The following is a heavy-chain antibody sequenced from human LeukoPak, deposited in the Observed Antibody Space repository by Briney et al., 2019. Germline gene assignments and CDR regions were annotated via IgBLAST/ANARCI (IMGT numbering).Heavy chain of an antibody. CDR2: MNPNSGNT. V-gene: IGHV1-8*01. D-gene: IGHD6-13*01. Sequence: ASVKVSCKASGYTFTSYDINWVRQATRQGLEWMGWMNPNSGNTGYAQKFQGRVTMIRNTSISTAYMELSSLRSEDTAVYYCARETGAGSSWYSRNWFDPWGQGTLVTVSS. J-gene: IGHJ5*02. CDR3: ARETGAGSSWYSRNWFDP. CDR1: GYTFTSYD.